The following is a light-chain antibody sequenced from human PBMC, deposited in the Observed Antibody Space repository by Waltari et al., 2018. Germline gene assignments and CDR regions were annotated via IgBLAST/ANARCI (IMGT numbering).Light chain of an antibody. J-gene: IGLJ1*01. CDR3: SSYTTSSTVYV. Sequence: QSALTQPASVSGSPGQSITISCTGTSSDVGTYDYVSLYQQHPGKAPKLMIYDVTKRPSGIANRFSGSKSGNTASLTISGLQAEDEADYYCSSYTTSSTVYVFGTGTKVTVL. CDR2: DVT. CDR1: SSDVGTYDY. V-gene: IGLV2-14*03.